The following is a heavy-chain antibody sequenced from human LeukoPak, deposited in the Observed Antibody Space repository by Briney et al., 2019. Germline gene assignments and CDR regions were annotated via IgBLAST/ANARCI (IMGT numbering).Heavy chain of an antibody. V-gene: IGHV4-30-2*01. CDR2: IYHSGST. CDR3: ARGGYSGYVGYFDY. J-gene: IGHJ4*02. D-gene: IGHD5-12*01. CDR1: GGSLSSGGYS. Sequence: SETLSLTCAVSGGSLSSGGYSWSWIRQPPGTGLEWVGYIYHSGSTYYNPSLKSRVTISVDRSKNQFSLKLSSVTAADTAVYYCARGGYSGYVGYFDYWGQGTLVTVSS.